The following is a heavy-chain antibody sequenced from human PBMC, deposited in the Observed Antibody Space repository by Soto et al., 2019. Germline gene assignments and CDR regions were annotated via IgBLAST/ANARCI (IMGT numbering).Heavy chain of an antibody. D-gene: IGHD6-6*01. CDR3: VRGVAPRPGRLGMDL. CDR1: GASISSDDYY. Sequence: SETLSLPCTVSGASISSDDYYWTWIRQPPGKGLEWIGNTQYSGSTYYNPSLKSRVTTSIDTSKNQFFLKLSSVTAADTAMYYCVRGVAPRPGRLGMDLGGPGPTLTLYS. CDR2: TQYSGST. V-gene: IGHV4-30-4*02. J-gene: IGHJ6*02.